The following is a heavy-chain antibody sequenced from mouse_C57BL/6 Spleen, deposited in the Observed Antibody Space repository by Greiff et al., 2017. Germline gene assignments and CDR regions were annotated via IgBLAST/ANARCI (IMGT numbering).Heavy chain of an antibody. CDR1: GYTFTSYW. J-gene: IGHJ2*01. CDR2: IDPSDSET. V-gene: IGHV1-52*01. D-gene: IGHD2-4*01. Sequence: QVQLQQPGAELVRPGSSVKLSCKASGYTFTSYWMHWVKQRPIQGLEWIGNIDPSDSETHYNQKFKDKATLTVDKSSSTAYMQLSSLTSEDSAVYYCASEGNYDGRVDDWGQGTTLTVSS. CDR3: ASEGNYDGRVDD.